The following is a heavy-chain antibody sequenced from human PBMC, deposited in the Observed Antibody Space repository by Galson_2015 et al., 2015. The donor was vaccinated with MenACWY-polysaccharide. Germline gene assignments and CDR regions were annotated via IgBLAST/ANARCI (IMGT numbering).Heavy chain of an antibody. Sequence: SLRLSCAASGFTFTSYAMSWVRQAPGKGLEWVSTISGSGGSAYRADSVKGRFTISRDNSKNTLYLQMNRLRAEDTALYYCAKYGIEVAGSLKNHFDYWGQGTLVTVSS. V-gene: IGHV3-23*01. CDR1: GFTFTSYA. CDR2: ISGSGGSA. CDR3: AKYGIEVAGSLKNHFDY. D-gene: IGHD6-19*01. J-gene: IGHJ4*02.